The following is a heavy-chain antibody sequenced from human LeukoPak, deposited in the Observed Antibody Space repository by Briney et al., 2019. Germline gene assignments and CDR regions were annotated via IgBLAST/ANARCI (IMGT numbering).Heavy chain of an antibody. CDR3: ARERGVALGFDP. J-gene: IGHJ5*02. CDR2: IYYSGST. CDR1: GGSISSYY. Sequence: PSETLSLTCTVSGGSISSYYWSWTRQPPGKGLEWIGYIYYSGSTNYNPSLKSRVTISVDTSKNQFSLKLSSVTAADTAVYYCARERGVALGFDPWGQGTLVTVSS. V-gene: IGHV4-59*01. D-gene: IGHD3-3*01.